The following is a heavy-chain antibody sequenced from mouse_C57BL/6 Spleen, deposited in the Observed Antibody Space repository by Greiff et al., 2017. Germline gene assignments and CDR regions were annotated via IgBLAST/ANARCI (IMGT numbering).Heavy chain of an antibody. CDR2: IDPEDGET. J-gene: IGHJ2*01. CDR3: AFLITTVVAPFGY. D-gene: IGHD1-1*01. Sequence: EVHLVESGAELVKPGASVKLSCTASGFNIKDYYMHWVKQRTEQGLEWIGRIDPEDGETKYAPKFQGKATITADTSSNTAYLQLSSLTSEDTAVYYCAFLITTVVAPFGYWGQGTTLTVSS. CDR1: GFNIKDYY. V-gene: IGHV14-2*01.